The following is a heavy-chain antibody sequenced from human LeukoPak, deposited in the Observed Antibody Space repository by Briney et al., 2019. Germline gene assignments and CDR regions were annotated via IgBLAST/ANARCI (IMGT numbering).Heavy chain of an antibody. CDR1: GFTFSSYS. Sequence: GGSLRLSCAASGFTFSSYSMNWVRQAPGKGLEWVSSISSSSSYIYYADSVKGRFTISRDNSKNTLYLQMNSLRAEDTAVYYCARSLALSYGSGSYYNGVDYWGQGTLVTVSS. CDR2: ISSSSSYI. V-gene: IGHV3-21*01. J-gene: IGHJ4*02. D-gene: IGHD3-10*01. CDR3: ARSLALSYGSGSYYNGVDY.